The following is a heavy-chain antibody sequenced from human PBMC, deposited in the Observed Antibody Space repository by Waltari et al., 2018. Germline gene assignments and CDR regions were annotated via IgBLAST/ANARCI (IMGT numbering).Heavy chain of an antibody. D-gene: IGHD6-13*01. V-gene: IGHV4-59*11. J-gene: IGHJ3*02. CDR1: GGSISSHY. CDR2: IYYRGST. CDR3: ALFHRESIGWQQHQDAFDI. Sequence: QVQLQESGPGLVKPSENLSLTCTVSGGSISSHYWSWIRPAQGEGLEWIGYIYYRGSTNYNPSLKSRVTISVDTSKNQFSLKLSSVTAADTAVYYCALFHRESIGWQQHQDAFDIWGQGTMVTVSS.